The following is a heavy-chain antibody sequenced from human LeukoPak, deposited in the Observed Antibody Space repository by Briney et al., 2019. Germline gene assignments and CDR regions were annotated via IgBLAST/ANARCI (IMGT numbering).Heavy chain of an antibody. CDR1: GGSISSSSYY. V-gene: IGHV4-39*07. CDR3: ARRLVGGCFDY. Sequence: PSETLSLTCTVSGGSISSSSYYWGWIRQPPGKGLEWIGSIYYSGSTYYNPSLKSRVTISVDTSKNQFSLKLSSLTAADTAVYYCARRLVGGCFDYWGQGTLVTVSS. CDR2: IYYSGST. J-gene: IGHJ4*02. D-gene: IGHD6-19*01.